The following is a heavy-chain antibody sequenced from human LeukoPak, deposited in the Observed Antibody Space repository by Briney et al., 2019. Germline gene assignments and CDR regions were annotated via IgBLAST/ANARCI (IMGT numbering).Heavy chain of an antibody. D-gene: IGHD1-26*01. CDR1: GGFIDTYY. J-gene: IGHJ5*01. V-gene: IGHV4-59*08. Sequence: SETLSLTCTVSGGFIDTYYWSWIRQAPGRGLEWLGYIHYSGSTTYNPSLKSRVDISIDTSKRQISLRLNSVTAADTAVYYCARRKGRYSGLDNWFDSWGQGTPVTVSS. CDR3: ARRKGRYSGLDNWFDS. CDR2: IHYSGST.